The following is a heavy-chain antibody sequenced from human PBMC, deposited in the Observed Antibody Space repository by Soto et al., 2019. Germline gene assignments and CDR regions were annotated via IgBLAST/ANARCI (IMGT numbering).Heavy chain of an antibody. CDR2: IIPILGIA. Sequence: QVQLVQSGAEVKKPGSSVKVSCKASGGTFSSYTISWVRQAPGQGLEWMGRIIPILGIANYAQKFQGRVTITADKSTSTAYMELSSLRSEDTAVYYCACHYDILTGYISWGQGTMVTVSS. D-gene: IGHD3-9*01. J-gene: IGHJ3*01. V-gene: IGHV1-69*02. CDR3: ACHYDILTGYIS. CDR1: GGTFSSYT.